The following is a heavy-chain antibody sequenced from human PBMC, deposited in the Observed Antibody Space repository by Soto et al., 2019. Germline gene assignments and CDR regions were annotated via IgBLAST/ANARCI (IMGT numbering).Heavy chain of an antibody. Sequence: PGGSLRLSCAASGFTFSDYYMSWIRQAPGKGLEWVSYISSSGSTIYYADSVKGRFTISRDNAKNSLYLQMNSLRAEDTAVYYCAREPSYNWNRTSTVFDYWGQGTLVTVSS. D-gene: IGHD1-20*01. CDR3: AREPSYNWNRTSTVFDY. CDR2: ISSSGSTI. V-gene: IGHV3-11*01. J-gene: IGHJ4*02. CDR1: GFTFSDYY.